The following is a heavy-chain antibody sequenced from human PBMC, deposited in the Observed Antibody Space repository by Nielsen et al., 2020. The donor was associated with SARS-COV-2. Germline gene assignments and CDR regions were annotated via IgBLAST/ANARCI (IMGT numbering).Heavy chain of an antibody. V-gene: IGHV3-30*18. Sequence: LSLTCAASGFTFTTYGMHWVRQAPGKGLEWVAAISYDGSNKYYVDSVKGRFTISRDNSKNTLYLQMSSLREEDTAVYYCAKDWTAIVVVPSGGVDYWGQGTLVTVSS. CDR3: AKDWTAIVVVPSGGVDY. CDR2: ISYDGSNK. J-gene: IGHJ4*02. D-gene: IGHD2-15*01. CDR1: GFTFTTYG.